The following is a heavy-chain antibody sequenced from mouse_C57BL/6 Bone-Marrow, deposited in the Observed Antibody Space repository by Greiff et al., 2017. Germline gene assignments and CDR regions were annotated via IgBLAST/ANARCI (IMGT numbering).Heavy chain of an antibody. J-gene: IGHJ3*01. V-gene: IGHV5-9-1*02. CDR2: ISSGADYI. CDR3: TREESGPTY. CDR1: GFTFSSYA. Sequence: EVKLVESGEGLVKPGGSLKLSCAASGFTFSSYAMTWVRQTPEKRLEWVAYISSGADYISYDDTVKGRFTISRDNARNTLYLQMSSLKSEDTSMYYCTREESGPTYWGQGTLVTVSA.